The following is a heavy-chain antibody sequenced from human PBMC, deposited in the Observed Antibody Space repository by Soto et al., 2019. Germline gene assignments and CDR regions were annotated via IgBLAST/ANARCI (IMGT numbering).Heavy chain of an antibody. Sequence: QVQLVQSGAEAKKPGASVTVSCRSSGDTFTDYYMHWVRQAPGQGLEWMGWINPNSGVTKYAQKFQGWVTMTRDTSIRTVYMQLSRLRSDDTAVYYCARESGGATATLDYYYFYMDVWGTGTTVTVSS. V-gene: IGHV1-2*04. D-gene: IGHD5-12*01. CDR1: GDTFTDYY. J-gene: IGHJ6*03. CDR3: ARESGGATATLDYYYFYMDV. CDR2: INPNSGVT.